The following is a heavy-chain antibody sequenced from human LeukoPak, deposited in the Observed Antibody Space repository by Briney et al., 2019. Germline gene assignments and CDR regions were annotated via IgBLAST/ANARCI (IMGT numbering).Heavy chain of an antibody. CDR1: GFTFSANN. V-gene: IGHV3-30*02. Sequence: GGSLRLSCAVSGFTFSANNMHWVRQAPGKGLEWVTFIDHDGSQKFYADSVKGRFTISRDNSKNALYLHINSLRPEDTAVYYCAKDGGGGTYSFDYWGQGSLVTVSS. CDR2: IDHDGSQK. D-gene: IGHD3-16*01. J-gene: IGHJ4*02. CDR3: AKDGGGGTYSFDY.